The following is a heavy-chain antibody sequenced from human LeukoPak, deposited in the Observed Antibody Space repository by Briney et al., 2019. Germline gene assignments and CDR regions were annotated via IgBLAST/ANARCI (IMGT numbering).Heavy chain of an antibody. CDR2: IYTSGST. Sequence: PSETLSLTCTVSGGSISSGSYYWSWIRQPAGKGLEWIGRIYTSGSTNYNPSLKSRVTISVDTSKNQFSLKLSSVTAADTAVYYCARDLGVGASDYRGQGTLVTVSS. J-gene: IGHJ4*02. D-gene: IGHD1-26*01. CDR3: ARDLGVGASDY. V-gene: IGHV4-61*02. CDR1: GGSISSGSYY.